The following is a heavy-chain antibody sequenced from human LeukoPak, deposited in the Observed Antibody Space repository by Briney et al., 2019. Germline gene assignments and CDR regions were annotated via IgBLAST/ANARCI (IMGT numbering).Heavy chain of an antibody. Sequence: GGSLRLSCAASGFTFSSYWMSCVRQAPGRGLEWVASIQREGSEEHYVDSVKGRFTISRDNAKNSLYLQMNSLRAEDTAVYYCARGGYRYMDVWGKGTTVTVSS. CDR1: GFTFSSYW. J-gene: IGHJ6*03. D-gene: IGHD6-13*01. V-gene: IGHV3-7*04. CDR2: IQREGSEE. CDR3: ARGGYRYMDV.